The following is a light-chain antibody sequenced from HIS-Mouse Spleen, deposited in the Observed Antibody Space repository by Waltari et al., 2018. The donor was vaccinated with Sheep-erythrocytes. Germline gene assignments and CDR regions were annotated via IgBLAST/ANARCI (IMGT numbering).Light chain of an antibody. J-gene: IGLJ3*02. CDR1: SSNIGSNY. V-gene: IGLV1-47*01. CDR3: AAWDDSLSGPV. CDR2: RNN. Sequence: QSVLTQPPSASGTPGQRVTISCSGSSSNIGSNYVYWYQQPPGTAPKPLIYRNNQRPSGVPDRVSGSKSGTSASLAISGLRSEDEADYYCAAWDDSLSGPVFGGGTKLTVL.